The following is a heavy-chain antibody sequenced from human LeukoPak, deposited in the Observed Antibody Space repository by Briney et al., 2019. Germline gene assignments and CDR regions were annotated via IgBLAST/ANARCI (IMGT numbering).Heavy chain of an antibody. V-gene: IGHV4-59*01. J-gene: IGHJ3*02. CDR2: IYYSGST. D-gene: IGHD3-3*01. Sequence: SETLSLTCTVSGGSISSYYWSWIRQPPGKGLEWIGYIYYSGSTNYNPSLKSRVTISVDTSKNQFSLKLSSVTAADTAVYYCARWIRFLEWSDAFDIWGQGTVVTVSS. CDR3: ARWIRFLEWSDAFDI. CDR1: GGSISSYY.